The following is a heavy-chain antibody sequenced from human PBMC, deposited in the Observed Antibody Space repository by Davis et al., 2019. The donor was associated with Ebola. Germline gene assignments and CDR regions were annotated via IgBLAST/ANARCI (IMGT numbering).Heavy chain of an antibody. V-gene: IGHV4-31*03. J-gene: IGHJ6*03. CDR1: GGSISSGGYY. D-gene: IGHD3-10*01. CDR2: IYYSVST. CDR3: ARASPITMVRGVLYYYYYYMDV. Sequence: SETLSLTCTVSGGSISSGGYYWSWIRQHPGKGLEWIGYIYYSVSTYYNPSLKSRVTISVDTSKNQFSLKLSSVTAADTAVYYCARASPITMVRGVLYYYYYYMDVWGKGTTVTVSS.